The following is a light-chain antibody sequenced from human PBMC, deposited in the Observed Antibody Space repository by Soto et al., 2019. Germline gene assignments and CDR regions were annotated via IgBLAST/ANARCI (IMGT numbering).Light chain of an antibody. CDR1: QTITNW. CDR2: YAS. Sequence: DIQMTQSPSMLSASVGDRETMTCRSSQTITNWFAWYQQKPGKAPRLLIYYASSLESWVPTRFSGSGSGTEFTLTISSLQSEDFATYYCQQYKSFWTVGQGTKVDIK. J-gene: IGKJ1*01. CDR3: QQYKSFWT. V-gene: IGKV1-5*01.